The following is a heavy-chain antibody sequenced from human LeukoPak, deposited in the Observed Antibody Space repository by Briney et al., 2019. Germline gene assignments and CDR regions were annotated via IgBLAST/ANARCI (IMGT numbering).Heavy chain of an antibody. J-gene: IGHJ6*02. V-gene: IGHV4-59*12. CDR2: IYYSGST. CDR3: ARKEETYDFWGGSSPYYYYGMDV. D-gene: IGHD3-3*01. CDR1: GGSISSYY. Sequence: SETLSLTCTVSGGSISSYYWSWIRQPPGKGLEWIGYIYYSGSTNYNPSLKSRVTISVDTSKNQFSLKLSSVTAADTAVYYCARKEETYDFWGGSSPYYYYGMDVWGQGTTVTVSS.